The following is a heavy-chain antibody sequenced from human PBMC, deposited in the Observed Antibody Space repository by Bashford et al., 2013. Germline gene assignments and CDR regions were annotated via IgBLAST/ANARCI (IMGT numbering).Heavy chain of an antibody. CDR2: ISYGGDT. CDR3: ARRTPYSRFSDGAFDI. J-gene: IGHJ3*02. V-gene: IGHV4-39*01. CDR1: GVSITTSTYY. Sequence: SETLSLTCTVSGVSITTSTYYWGWIRQPPGKGLEWIESISYGGDTYYNPSLKSRLTISVDTSKNQFSLKLTSVTAADTAVYYCARRTPYSRFSDGAFDIVGPGDNGHRLL. D-gene: IGHD4-11*01.